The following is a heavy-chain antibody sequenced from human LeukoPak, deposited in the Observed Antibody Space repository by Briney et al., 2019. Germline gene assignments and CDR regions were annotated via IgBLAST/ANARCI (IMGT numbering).Heavy chain of an antibody. CDR2: IYHSGST. J-gene: IGHJ6*03. V-gene: IGHV4-30-2*01. CDR1: GGSISSGGYS. D-gene: IGHD3-3*01. CDR3: ARVVSGGFFFGVVIDYYYYMDV. Sequence: PSETLSLTCAVSGGSISSGGYSWSWIRQPPGKGLEWIGYIYHSGSTYYNPSLKSRVTISVDRSKNQFSLKLSSVTAADTAVYYCARVVSGGFFFGVVIDYYYYMDVWGKGTTVTVSS.